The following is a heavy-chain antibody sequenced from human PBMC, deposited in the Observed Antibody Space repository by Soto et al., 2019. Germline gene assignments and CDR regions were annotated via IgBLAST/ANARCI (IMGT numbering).Heavy chain of an antibody. D-gene: IGHD3-10*01. CDR1: GFTFDDYA. CDR3: AKGALSFGELPVSG. V-gene: IGHV3-9*01. CDR2: VSWNSGSI. Sequence: GGSLRLSCAASGFTFDDYAMHWVRQAPGKGLEWVSGVSWNSGSIGYADSVKGRFTISRDNAKNSLYLQMNSLRAEDTALYYCAKGALSFGELPVSGWGQGTLVTVSS. J-gene: IGHJ4*02.